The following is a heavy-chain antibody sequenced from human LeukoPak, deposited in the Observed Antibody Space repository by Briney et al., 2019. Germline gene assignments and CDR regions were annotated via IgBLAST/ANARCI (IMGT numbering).Heavy chain of an antibody. CDR1: GFTFSSYA. V-gene: IGHV3-23*01. D-gene: IGHD3-22*01. CDR2: ISGSGGST. Sequence: PGGFLRLSCAASGFTFSSYAMSWVRQAPGKGLEWVSAISGSGGSTYYADSVKGRFTISRDNSKNTLYLQMNSLRAKDTAVYYCAKGYYDSSGYPNWFDPWGQGTLVTVSS. CDR3: AKGYYDSSGYPNWFDP. J-gene: IGHJ5*02.